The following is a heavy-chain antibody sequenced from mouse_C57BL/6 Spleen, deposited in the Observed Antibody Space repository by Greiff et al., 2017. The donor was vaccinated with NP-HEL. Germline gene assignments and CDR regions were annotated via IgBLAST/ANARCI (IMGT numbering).Heavy chain of an antibody. CDR3: TRNYFDY. Sequence: VQLQESGAELVRPGASVTLSCKASGYTFTDYEMHWVKQTPVHGLEWIGAIDPETGGTAYNQKFKGKAILTADKSSSTAYMELRSLTSEDSAVYYCTRNYFDYWGQGTTLTVSS. CDR2: IDPETGGT. CDR1: GYTFTDYE. J-gene: IGHJ2*01. V-gene: IGHV1-15*01.